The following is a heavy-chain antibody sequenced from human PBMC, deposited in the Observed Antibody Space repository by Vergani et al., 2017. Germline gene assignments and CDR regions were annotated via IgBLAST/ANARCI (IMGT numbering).Heavy chain of an antibody. CDR3: AKTSAGAAGTLRAWPNY. V-gene: IGHV3-30*18. CDR1: GFTFSSYG. Sequence: VQLVESGGGLVKRGGSLRLSCAASGFTFSSYGMHWVRQAPGKGLEWVAVISYDGSNKYYADSVKGRFTISRDNSKNTLYLQMNSLRAEDTAVYYCAKTSAGAAGTLRAWPNYWGQGTLVTVSS. J-gene: IGHJ4*02. D-gene: IGHD6-13*01. CDR2: ISYDGSNK.